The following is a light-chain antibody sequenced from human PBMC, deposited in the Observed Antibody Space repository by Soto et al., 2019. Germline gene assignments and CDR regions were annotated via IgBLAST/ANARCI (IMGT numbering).Light chain of an antibody. CDR2: DAS. Sequence: DIQMTQSPSTLSASVGDRVTITCRASQSISSWLAWYQQKPGKAPKLPIYDASSLESGVPSRFSGSGSGTFFTLSISSLQPEDVGTFYCQKYHSAPPTFGHGTRVEIK. CDR1: QSISSW. J-gene: IGKJ1*01. CDR3: QKYHSAPPT. V-gene: IGKV1-5*01.